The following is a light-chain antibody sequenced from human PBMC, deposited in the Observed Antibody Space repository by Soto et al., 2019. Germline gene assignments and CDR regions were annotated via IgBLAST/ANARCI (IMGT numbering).Light chain of an antibody. CDR3: CSSGGSPTYV. Sequence: QSALTQPASVSGSPGQSITISCTGTSSNVGRYKLVSWDQQHPGKAPKLLIFEVNKRPSGVSNRFSGSKSGNTASLTISGLKVEDEADYYCCSSGGSPTYVFGPGTKLTVL. J-gene: IGLJ1*01. CDR1: SSNVGRYKL. V-gene: IGLV2-23*02. CDR2: EVN.